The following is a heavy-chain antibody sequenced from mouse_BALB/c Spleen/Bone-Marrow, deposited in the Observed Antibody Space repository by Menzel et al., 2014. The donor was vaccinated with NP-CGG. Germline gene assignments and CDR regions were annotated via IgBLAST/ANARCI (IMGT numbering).Heavy chain of an antibody. CDR1: GYSFTTYW. CDR3: ARYDGPAWFAY. CDR2: INPSNGRT. D-gene: IGHD2-3*01. Sequence: VKLQESGAELVKPGASVRLSCKASGYSFTTYWIHWVKQRPGQGLEWIGEINPSNGRTSYNEKFKSKATLTVDKSSSTAYMQLSSLTSEDSAVYYCARYDGPAWFAYWGQGTLVTVSA. V-gene: IGHV1S81*02. J-gene: IGHJ3*01.